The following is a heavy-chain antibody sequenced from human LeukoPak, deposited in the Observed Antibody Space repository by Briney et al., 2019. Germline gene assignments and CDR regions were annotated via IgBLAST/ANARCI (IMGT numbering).Heavy chain of an antibody. Sequence: GGSLRLSCAASGFTFSSYAMHWVRQAPGKGLEWVAVISYDGSNKHYADPVKGRFTISRDNSKNTLYLQMNSLRTEDTAMYYCTTSPVPGIDYWGQGIQVTVSS. CDR1: GFTFSSYA. CDR2: ISYDGSNK. V-gene: IGHV3-30*04. J-gene: IGHJ4*02. CDR3: TTSPVPGIDY. D-gene: IGHD6-19*01.